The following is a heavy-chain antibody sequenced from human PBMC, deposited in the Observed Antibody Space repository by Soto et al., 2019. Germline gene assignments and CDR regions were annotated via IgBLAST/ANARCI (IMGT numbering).Heavy chain of an antibody. CDR2: IANDGSNE. V-gene: IGHV3-30*18. Sequence: GGSLRLSCAASGFTFSSSGMHWVRQAPGKGLEWVAIIANDGSNEYYRDSVRGRFIISRDNSKNTLYLQMNSLRTDDTAVYYCAKDLAVEAATHWFDPWGQGTLVTVSS. J-gene: IGHJ5*02. CDR1: GFTFSSSG. CDR3: AKDLAVEAATHWFDP. D-gene: IGHD2-15*01.